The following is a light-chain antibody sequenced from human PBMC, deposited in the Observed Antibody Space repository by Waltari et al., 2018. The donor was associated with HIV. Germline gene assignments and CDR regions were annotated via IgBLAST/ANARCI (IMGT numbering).Light chain of an antibody. CDR1: QSLLHSDGNTY. J-gene: IGKJ5*01. CDR3: MQSTQLPIT. Sequence: DIVMTQTPLSLSVPPGRPASISCMSTQSLLHSDGNTYLYWYLQKAGQPPQLLIYEVSKRFSGVPDRFSGSESGTYFALKISRVEAEDVGVYYCMQSTQLPITFGQGTRLEIK. V-gene: IGKV2D-29*01. CDR2: EVS.